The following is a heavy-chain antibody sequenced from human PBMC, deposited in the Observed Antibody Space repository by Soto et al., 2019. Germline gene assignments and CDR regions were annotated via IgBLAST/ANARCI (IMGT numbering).Heavy chain of an antibody. CDR1: GGTFSSYA. CDR2: IIPIFGTA. J-gene: IGHJ4*02. CDR3: ATDFWSGYYLYYFDS. V-gene: IGHV1-69*01. Sequence: QVQLVQSGAEVKKPGSSVKVSCKASGGTFSSYAISWVRQAPGQGLEWMGGIIPIFGTANYAQKFQGRVKITADESTSTAYMELSSLRSEDTAVYYCATDFWSGYYLYYFDSWGQGTLVTVSS. D-gene: IGHD3-3*01.